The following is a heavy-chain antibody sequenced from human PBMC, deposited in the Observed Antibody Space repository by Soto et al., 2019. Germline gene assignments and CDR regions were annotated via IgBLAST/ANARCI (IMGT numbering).Heavy chain of an antibody. CDR2: ISGSGGST. CDR1: GFTFSSYA. J-gene: IGHJ4*02. V-gene: IGHV3-23*01. CDR3: ARVIRIAAALGY. Sequence: EVQLLESGGGLVQPGGSLRLSCAASGFTFSSYAMSWVRQAPGKGLEWVSAISGSGGSTYYADSVKGRFTISRDNSKNSLYLQMNSLRAEDTAVYYCARVIRIAAALGYWGQGTLVTVSS. D-gene: IGHD6-13*01.